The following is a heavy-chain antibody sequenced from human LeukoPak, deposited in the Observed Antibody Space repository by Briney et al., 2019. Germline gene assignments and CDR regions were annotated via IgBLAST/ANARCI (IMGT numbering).Heavy chain of an antibody. CDR1: GFTFSSYA. CDR2: ISGSGGST. J-gene: IGHJ4*02. D-gene: IGHD3-22*01. CDR3: ATEEHYYDSSANFDY. Sequence: PGGSLRLSCAASGFTFSSYAMSWVRQAPGKGLEWVSAISGSGGSTYYADSVKGRFTISRDNSKNSLYLQMNSLRAEDTAVYYCATEEHYYDSSANFDYWGQGTLVTVSS. V-gene: IGHV3-23*01.